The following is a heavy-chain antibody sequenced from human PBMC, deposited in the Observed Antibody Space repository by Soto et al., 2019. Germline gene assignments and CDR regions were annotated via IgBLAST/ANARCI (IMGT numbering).Heavy chain of an antibody. CDR1: GFTFSSYW. V-gene: IGHV3-7*01. D-gene: IGHD3-3*01. CDR3: ARDRYSYYDFWSGSRPYYYFGMDV. CDR2: IKQDGSEK. Sequence: GGSLRLSCAASGFTFSSYWMSWVRQAPGKGLEWVANIKQDGSEKYYVDSVKGRFTISRDNAKNSLYLQMNSLRAEDTAVYYCARDRYSYYDFWSGSRPYYYFGMDVWGQGTTVTVSS. J-gene: IGHJ6*02.